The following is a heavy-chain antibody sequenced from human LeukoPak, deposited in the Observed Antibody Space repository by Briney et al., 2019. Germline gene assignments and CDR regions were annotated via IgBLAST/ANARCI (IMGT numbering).Heavy chain of an antibody. CDR2: INGDGSST. V-gene: IGHV3-74*01. CDR3: ARDYGYASDI. CDR1: GFTFNAYW. Sequence: WGSLRLSCAASGFTFNAYWMHWVRQAPGKGLVWVSHINGDGSSTSYADSVKGRFTISRDNAKNTLFLQMNSLRAEDTAVYYCARDYGYASDIWGQGTMVTVSS. J-gene: IGHJ3*02. D-gene: IGHD3-16*01.